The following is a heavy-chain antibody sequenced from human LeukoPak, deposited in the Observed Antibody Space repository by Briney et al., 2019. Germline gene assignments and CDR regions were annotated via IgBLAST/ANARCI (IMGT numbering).Heavy chain of an antibody. D-gene: IGHD5-12*01. J-gene: IGHJ4*02. CDR3: AREPRGGGGYNY. CDR2: INSDGSST. V-gene: IGHV3-74*01. Sequence: GGSLRLSCIASGFTFSSYWMHWVRQAPGKGLVWVSRINSDGSSTSYADSVKGRFTISRDNAKNTLYLQMNSLRAEDTAVYYCAREPRGGGGYNYWGQGTLVTVSS. CDR1: GFTFSSYW.